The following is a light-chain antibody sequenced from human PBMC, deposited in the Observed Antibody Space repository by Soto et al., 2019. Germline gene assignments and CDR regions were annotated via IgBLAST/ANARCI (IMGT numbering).Light chain of an antibody. V-gene: IGKV3-15*01. J-gene: IGKJ1*01. CDR3: QQYSNWPRT. Sequence: EIVMTQSPATLSVSPGERATLSCRASQSVSSILAWYQQKPGQAPRLLIYGASTRATGIPARFSGSGSGTEFTLTISSLQSEDFAVYYCQQYSNWPRTFGQGTKVEIK. CDR1: QSVSSI. CDR2: GAS.